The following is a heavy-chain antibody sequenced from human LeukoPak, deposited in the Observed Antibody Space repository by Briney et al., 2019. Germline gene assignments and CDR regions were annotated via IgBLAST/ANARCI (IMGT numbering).Heavy chain of an antibody. CDR3: ASDSLGGAY. CDR2: IWNDGSKK. D-gene: IGHD3-16*01. J-gene: IGHJ4*02. V-gene: IGHV3-33*01. CDR1: GFTFGTFG. Sequence: GGSLRLSCAASGFTFGTFGMHWVRRAPGKGLESVAVIWNDGSKKFYADSVKGRFTISRDNSKNTLYLQMNSLRAEDTPVYYCASDSLGGAYWGQGTLVTVSS.